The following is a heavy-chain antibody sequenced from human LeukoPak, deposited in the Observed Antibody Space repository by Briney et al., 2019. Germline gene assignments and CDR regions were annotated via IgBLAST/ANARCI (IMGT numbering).Heavy chain of an antibody. D-gene: IGHD1-26*01. CDR3: ARDQPIVGATPLMDV. CDR1: GYTPTELS. V-gene: IGHV1-24*01. J-gene: IGHJ6*02. CDR2: FDPEDGET. Sequence: ASVKVSCKVSGYTPTELSMHWVRQAPGKGLEWMGGFDPEDGETIYAQKFQGRVTMTEDTSTSTAYMELRSLRSDDTAVYYCARDQPIVGATPLMDVWGQGTTVTVSS.